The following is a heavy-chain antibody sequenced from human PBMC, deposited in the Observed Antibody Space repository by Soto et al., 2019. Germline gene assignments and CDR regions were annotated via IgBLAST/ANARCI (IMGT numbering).Heavy chain of an antibody. D-gene: IGHD5-12*01. CDR3: AKVPAGYSGYEGGDY. Sequence: EVQLLESGGGLVQPGGSLRLSCAASGFTFSSYAMSWVRQTPGKGLEWVSAISGSGGSTYYADSVKGRFTISRDNSKNTLYLQMNSLRAEDTAVYYCAKVPAGYSGYEGGDYWGQGTLVTVSS. CDR2: ISGSGGST. J-gene: IGHJ4*02. V-gene: IGHV3-23*01. CDR1: GFTFSSYA.